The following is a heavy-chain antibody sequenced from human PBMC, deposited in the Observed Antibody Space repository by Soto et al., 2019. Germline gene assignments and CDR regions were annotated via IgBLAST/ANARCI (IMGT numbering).Heavy chain of an antibody. CDR2: INLNSGGT. Sequence: GASVKVSCKASGYTFTSYYMHWVRRAPGQGLEWMGWINLNSGGTYFAQKFQGRLILTRDTSISTAYMELSSLISDDTAVYFCVRRGGYGYSLFDYWGQGTLVTVSS. CDR1: GYTFTSYY. J-gene: IGHJ4*02. CDR3: VRRGGYGYSLFDY. V-gene: IGHV1-2*02. D-gene: IGHD2-15*01.